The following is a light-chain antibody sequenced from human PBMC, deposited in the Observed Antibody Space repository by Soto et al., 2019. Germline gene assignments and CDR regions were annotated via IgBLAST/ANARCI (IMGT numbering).Light chain of an antibody. CDR1: SSDVGGYNY. Sequence: QSALTQPASVSGSPGQSITISCTGTSSDVGGYNYVSWYQQHPGKAPKLMIYEVSYRPSGVSNRFSGSKSGNTASLTISGPQAEDEADYYCSSYTSSRTLVFGGGTKLTVL. V-gene: IGLV2-14*01. J-gene: IGLJ2*01. CDR3: SSYTSSRTLV. CDR2: EVS.